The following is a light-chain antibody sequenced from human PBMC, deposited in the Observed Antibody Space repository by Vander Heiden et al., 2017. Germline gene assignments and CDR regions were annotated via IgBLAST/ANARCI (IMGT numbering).Light chain of an antibody. CDR2: GAS. Sequence: EIVLTQSPGTLSLSTGERATLSCRASQSVSSSYLAWYQQKPGQAPRLLIYGASSRATDIPDRFSGSGSGTDFTLTISRLEPEDFAVYYCQHYGSSLYTFGQGTKLEIK. J-gene: IGKJ2*01. CDR3: QHYGSSLYT. V-gene: IGKV3-20*01. CDR1: QSVSSSY.